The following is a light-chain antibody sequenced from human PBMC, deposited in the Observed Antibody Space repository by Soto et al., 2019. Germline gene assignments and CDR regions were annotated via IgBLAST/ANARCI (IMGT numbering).Light chain of an antibody. J-gene: IGKJ1*01. CDR1: QSVSSNY. Sequence: EIVLTQSPGTLSLYPGERATLSCRASQSVSSNYLAWYQQQKPGQAPRLLIYGASSRATGVPDRFSGSGPGTDFTLAISRLEPEDFVVYYCQQYGSSSWTFGQGTKVDIK. V-gene: IGKV3-20*01. CDR3: QQYGSSSWT. CDR2: GAS.